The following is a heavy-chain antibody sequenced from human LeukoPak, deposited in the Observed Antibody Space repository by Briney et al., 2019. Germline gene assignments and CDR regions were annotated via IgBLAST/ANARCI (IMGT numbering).Heavy chain of an antibody. CDR1: GASISGYL. Sequence: SETLSLTCTVSGASISGYLWTWIRQPPGKGLEWIGYVYDNGDTNYHPSFTGRVSISVDVSKNQFSLKLTSVLAADTADYFCARLSDYDVATSHYMDVWGKGTTVTVSS. V-gene: IGHV4-59*01. D-gene: IGHD3-22*01. CDR2: VYDNGDT. CDR3: ARLSDYDVATSHYMDV. J-gene: IGHJ6*03.